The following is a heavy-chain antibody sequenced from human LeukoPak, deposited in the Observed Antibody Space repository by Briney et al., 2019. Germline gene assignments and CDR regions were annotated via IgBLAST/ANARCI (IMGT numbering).Heavy chain of an antibody. V-gene: IGHV3-33*01. CDR3: ARGHCSGGSCYFDY. J-gene: IGHJ4*02. CDR2: IWYDGSNK. CDR1: GFTFSSYG. Sequence: PGGSLRLSCAASGFTFSSYGMHWVRQAPGKGLEWVAVIWYDGSNKYYADSVKGRFTISRDNSKNTLYLQMNSLRAEDTAVYYCARGHCSGGSCYFDYWGQGTLVTVSS. D-gene: IGHD2-15*01.